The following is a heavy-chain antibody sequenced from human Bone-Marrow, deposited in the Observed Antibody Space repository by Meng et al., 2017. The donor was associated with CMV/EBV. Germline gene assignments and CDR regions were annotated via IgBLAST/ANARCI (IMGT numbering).Heavy chain of an antibody. CDR1: GGSISSSSYY. CDR3: GRGNYKGYFDY. Sequence: GSMRLSCPVSGGSISSSSYYWVWTRQPPGKGLEWIGSIYYSGSTYYNPSLKSRVTRSVDTAKNQYSRKRSSVTAAGTAVEYCGRGNYKGYFDYWGQGTQVTVSS. J-gene: IGHJ4*02. V-gene: IGHV4-39*01. CDR2: IYYSGST. D-gene: IGHD1-7*01.